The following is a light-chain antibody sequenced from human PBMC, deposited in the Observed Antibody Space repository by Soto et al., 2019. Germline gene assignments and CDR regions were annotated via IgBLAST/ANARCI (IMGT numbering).Light chain of an antibody. J-gene: IGKJ1*01. CDR3: HQYNSYWT. V-gene: IGKV1-5*01. CDR1: QRVNTY. Sequence: DIQMTQSPSTLSASVGDRVSITCRASQRVNTYLAWYQQKPGKAPKLLIYDASSLESGVPSRFSGSGSGTEFTLTISSLQPDDFATYYCHQYNSYWTFGQGTKVDIK. CDR2: DAS.